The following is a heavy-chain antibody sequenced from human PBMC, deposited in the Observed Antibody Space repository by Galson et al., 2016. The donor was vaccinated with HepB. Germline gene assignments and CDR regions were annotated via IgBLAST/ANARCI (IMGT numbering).Heavy chain of an antibody. Sequence: LRLSCAASGFTFSRYAMSWVRQPPGKGLEWIGEIYHSGSTNYNPSLQSRVTISVDKSKNQFSLNLSPVTAADTAVYYCATGPPPKRLDSWGQGILVTVSS. V-gene: IGHV4-4*02. CDR2: IYHSGST. J-gene: IGHJ5*01. CDR3: ATGPPPKRLDS. CDR1: GFTFSRYA.